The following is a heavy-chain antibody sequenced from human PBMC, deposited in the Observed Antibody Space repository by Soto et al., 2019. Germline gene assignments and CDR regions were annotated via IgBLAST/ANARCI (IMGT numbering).Heavy chain of an antibody. J-gene: IGHJ6*02. Sequence: ASVKVSCKASGYSFTDYHIHWVRQAPGQGLEWLGRINPKSGGTSTAQKFQGWVTMTRDRSISTVCMELTRLRSDDTAVYFCARGHSTDCSNGVCSFFYNHEMDVWGQGTTVTVSS. CDR2: INPKSGGT. D-gene: IGHD2-8*01. V-gene: IGHV1-2*04. CDR3: ARGHSTDCSNGVCSFFYNHEMDV. CDR1: GYSFTDYH.